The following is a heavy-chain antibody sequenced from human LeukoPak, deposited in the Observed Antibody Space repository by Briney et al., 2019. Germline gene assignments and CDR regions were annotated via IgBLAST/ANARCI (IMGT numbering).Heavy chain of an antibody. CDR1: GFTFSSYW. Sequence: GSLGLSCAASGFTFSSYWMHWVSHAPGKGLVWVSHINSDGSSTNYADSVKGRFTSSRENAKNTLYLQMNSLTVEDTAVYYCARDKVPLETAMDPYYYYGMDVWGQATTDTVSS. J-gene: IGHJ6*02. CDR2: INSDGSST. CDR3: ARDKVPLETAMDPYYYYGMDV. D-gene: IGHD5-18*01. V-gene: IGHV3-74*01.